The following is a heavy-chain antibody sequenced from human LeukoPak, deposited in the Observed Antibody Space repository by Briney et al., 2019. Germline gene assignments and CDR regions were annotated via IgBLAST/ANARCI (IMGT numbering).Heavy chain of an antibody. CDR3: ARALLEVGVDYFDY. CDR2: INHSGST. J-gene: IGHJ4*02. D-gene: IGHD3-3*01. V-gene: IGHV4-34*01. Sequence: SETLSLTCAVYGGSFSGYYWSWIRQPPGKGLEWIGEINHSGSTNYNPSLKSRVTISVDTSKNQFSLKLSSVTAADTAVYYSARALLEVGVDYFDYWGQGTLVTVSS. CDR1: GGSFSGYY.